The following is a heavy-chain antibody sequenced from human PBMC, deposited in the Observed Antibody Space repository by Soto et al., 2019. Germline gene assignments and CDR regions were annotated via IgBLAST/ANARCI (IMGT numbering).Heavy chain of an antibody. Sequence: ASVKVSCKAAGCTFSSYAISWVRQAPGQGLEWMGGSIPIFGTANYAQKFQGRVTITADKSTSTAYMELSSLRSEDTAVYYCARAPGPYGGDPSGATHFDYWGQGTRVTIAP. D-gene: IGHD1-26*01. CDR2: SIPIFGTA. CDR1: GCTFSSYA. V-gene: IGHV1-69*06. J-gene: IGHJ4*02. CDR3: ARAPGPYGGDPSGATHFDY.